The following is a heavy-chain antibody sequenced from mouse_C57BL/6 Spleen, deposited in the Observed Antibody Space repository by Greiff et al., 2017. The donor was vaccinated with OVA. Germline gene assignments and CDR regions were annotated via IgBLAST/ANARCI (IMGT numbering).Heavy chain of an antibody. CDR2: IDPSDSYT. CDR1: GYTFTSYW. J-gene: IGHJ2*01. Sequence: QVQLKQPGAELVRPGTSVKLSCKASGYTFTSYWMHWVKQRPGQGLEWIGAIDPSDSYTNYNQKFKGKATLTVDTSSSTAYMQLSSLTSEDSAVYYCARSGCYYCFDYWGQGTTLTVSS. CDR3: ARSGCYYCFDY. D-gene: IGHD2-12*01. V-gene: IGHV1-59*01.